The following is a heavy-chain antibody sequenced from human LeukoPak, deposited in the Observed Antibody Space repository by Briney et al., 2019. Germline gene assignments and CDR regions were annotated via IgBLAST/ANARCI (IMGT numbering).Heavy chain of an antibody. CDR1: GFSFNNDW. J-gene: IGHJ4*02. Sequence: GGSLRLSCATSGFSFNNDWMDWVRQAPGKGLEWVANINQDGSEKNCLDSVKGRFTISRDNAQNSLYLQMNDLRVEDTAVYYCTRRLDEWGQGTLVTVSS. D-gene: IGHD3-16*01. CDR2: INQDGSEK. CDR3: TRRLDE. V-gene: IGHV3-7*01.